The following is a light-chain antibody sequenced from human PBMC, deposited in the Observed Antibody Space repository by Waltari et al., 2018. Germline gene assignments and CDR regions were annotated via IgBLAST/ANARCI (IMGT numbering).Light chain of an antibody. J-gene: IGKJ2*01. CDR1: QTLGYSDGNTY. CDR2: KVS. V-gene: IGKV2-30*01. CDR3: MQASPWLYT. Sequence: GVMTQSPLSLPVSLAHTASISCSPSQTLGYSDGNTYLNWFNQSPRHSPRPLIDKVSHRDSRVPDRFSGSPSGTDCSLKISRVEAEDVGVYCCMQASPWLYTFGHGTKLEI.